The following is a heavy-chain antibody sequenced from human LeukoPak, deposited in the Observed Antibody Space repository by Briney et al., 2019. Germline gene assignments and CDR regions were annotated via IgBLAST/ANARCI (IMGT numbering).Heavy chain of an antibody. J-gene: IGHJ3*02. D-gene: IGHD3-22*01. CDR3: AREEDYIDSSGYYLSAFDM. V-gene: IGHV3-21*01. CDR2: ISSSSSHI. Sequence: GGTLRFSCVGSGFTFSSYGMGWVRQAPGKGLEWVSSISSSSSHIDYADSVKGRFTISRDNAKNSLYLQMNSLRAEDTAVYYCAREEDYIDSSGYYLSAFDMWGQGTMVTVSS. CDR1: GFTFSSYG.